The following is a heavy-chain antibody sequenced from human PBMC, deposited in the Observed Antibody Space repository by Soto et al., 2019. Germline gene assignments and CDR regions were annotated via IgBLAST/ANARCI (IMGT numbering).Heavy chain of an antibody. V-gene: IGHV3-23*01. Sequence: GGSLRLSCTASGFTFDSYAMSWVRQAPGKGLECISTISGSGHNTYYADSVKGRFTISRDSSKDTVYLQMNNLRADDTAVYFCGGGPDYRNNYYYGMDVWGQGTTVTVSS. D-gene: IGHD3-10*01. CDR3: GGGPDYRNNYYYGMDV. CDR2: ISGSGHNT. J-gene: IGHJ6*02. CDR1: GFTFDSYA.